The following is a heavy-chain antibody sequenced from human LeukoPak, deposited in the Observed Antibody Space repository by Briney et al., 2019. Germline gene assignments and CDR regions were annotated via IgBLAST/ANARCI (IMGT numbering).Heavy chain of an antibody. CDR2: INQDGSEK. V-gene: IGHV3-7*01. Sequence: AGSLRRSCAASGFTFSSLWMTWVRQAPGKGLEWVANINQDGSEKYFVNSVKGRFTISRDNAKNSVFLQMNSLTVEDTAVYYCARDGGVSGYDLLDYWGQGTLVTVSS. J-gene: IGHJ4*02. CDR3: ARDGGVSGYDLLDY. CDR1: GFTFSSLW. D-gene: IGHD5-12*01.